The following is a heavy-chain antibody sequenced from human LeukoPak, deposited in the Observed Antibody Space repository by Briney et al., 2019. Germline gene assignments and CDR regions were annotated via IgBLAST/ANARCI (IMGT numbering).Heavy chain of an antibody. Sequence: PGGSLRPSRAASGFPFDDYGMSWVRLAPGKGLEWVSGVSWNGAYTEYADSVRGRFTISRDNAKKSLYLQMNSLRVDDTALYYCARRKGPYGSGTYYDSWGQGTLVSVSS. J-gene: IGHJ4*02. D-gene: IGHD3-10*01. CDR1: GFPFDDYG. CDR2: VSWNGAYT. CDR3: ARRKGPYGSGTYYDS. V-gene: IGHV3-20*04.